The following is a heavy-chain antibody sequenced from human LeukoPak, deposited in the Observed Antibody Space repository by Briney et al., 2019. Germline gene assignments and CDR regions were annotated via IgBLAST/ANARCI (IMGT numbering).Heavy chain of an antibody. CDR1: GFTFSSYA. CDR2: ISGSGGST. J-gene: IGHJ4*02. D-gene: IGHD3-22*01. Sequence: GGSLRLSCAASGFTFSSYAMSWVRQAPGKGLEWVSAISGSGGSTYYADSVKGRFTISRDNSKNTLYLQMNSLRAEDTAVYYWAHSPVGVRRYYYYSSGYLYFDYWGQGTLVTVSS. CDR3: AHSPVGVRRYYYYSSGYLYFDY. V-gene: IGHV3-23*01.